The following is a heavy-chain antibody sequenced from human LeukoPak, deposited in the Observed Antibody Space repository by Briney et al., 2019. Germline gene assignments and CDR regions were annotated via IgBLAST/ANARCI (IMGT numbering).Heavy chain of an antibody. V-gene: IGHV3-7*01. CDR2: IKQDGSEK. D-gene: IGHD3-10*01. J-gene: IGHJ6*02. CDR3: ARDWLDYYGSGSPSDFYGMDV. Sequence: GGSLRLSCAASGFTFSSYWMSWVRQAPGKGLEWVANIKQDGSEKYYVDSVKGRFTISRDNAKNSLYLQMNSLRAEDTAVYYCARDWLDYYGSGSPSDFYGMDVWGQGTTVTVSS. CDR1: GFTFSSYW.